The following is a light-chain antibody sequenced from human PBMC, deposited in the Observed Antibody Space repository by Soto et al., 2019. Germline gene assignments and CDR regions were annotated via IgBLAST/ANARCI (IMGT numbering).Light chain of an antibody. CDR2: GAS. CDR3: QQYGSSPQT. J-gene: IGKJ1*01. CDR1: QSVSNSY. Sequence: EIVLTQSPGTLSLSPGERATLSCRPSQSVSNSYLAWYQQKPGQAPRLLIYGASSRATGIPDRFSGSGSGTDFTLTISRLEPEDFAVYYCQQYGSSPQTFGQGTKVDIK. V-gene: IGKV3-20*01.